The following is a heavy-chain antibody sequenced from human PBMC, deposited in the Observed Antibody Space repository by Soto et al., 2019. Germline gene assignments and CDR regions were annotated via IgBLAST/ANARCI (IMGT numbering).Heavy chain of an antibody. CDR1: GGSISSGGYY. D-gene: IGHD6-13*01. J-gene: IGHJ3*02. V-gene: IGHV4-31*03. CDR3: ARSSSSRGAFDI. CDR2: IYYSGST. Sequence: QVQLQESGPGLVKPSETLSLTCTVSGGSISSGGYYWSWIRQHPGKGLEWIGYIYYSGSTYYNPSLKSRVTISVDTSKNQFSLKLSSVTAADTAVHYCARSSSSRGAFDIWGQGTMVTVSS.